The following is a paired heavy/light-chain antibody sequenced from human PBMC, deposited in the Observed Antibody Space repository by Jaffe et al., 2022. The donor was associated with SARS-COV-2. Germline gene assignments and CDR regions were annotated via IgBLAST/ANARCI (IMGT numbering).Heavy chain of an antibody. J-gene: IGHJ4*02. CDR1: GFTFDDCA. CDR2: INWNSGTR. D-gene: IGHD3-9*01. V-gene: IGHV3-9*01. CDR3: AKSREFGLTAPIDY. Sequence: EVQLVESGGGLVQPGRSLRLSCAASGFTFDDCAMHWVRQVPGKGLEWVSGINWNSGTRGYADSVKGRFTISRDNAKNSLYLQINSLRAEDTALYYCAKSREFGLTAPIDYWGQGTLVTVSS.
Light chain of an antibody. CDR3: QKYLVALT. CDR1: QGISDY. CDR2: AAS. J-gene: IGKJ3*01. V-gene: IGKV1-27*01. Sequence: DIQMTQSPSSLSASVGDRVTITCRASQGISDYLAWYQQKPGKVPKLLIYAASTLQSGVPSRFSGSGSGTDFTLTISSLQPEDVATYYCQKYLVALTFGPGTKVDI.